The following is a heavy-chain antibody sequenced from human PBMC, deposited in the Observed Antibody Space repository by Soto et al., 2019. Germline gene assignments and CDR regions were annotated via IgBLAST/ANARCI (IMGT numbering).Heavy chain of an antibody. CDR2: TGSGTGPG. D-gene: IGHD2-15*01. Sequence: QVQLVQSGAEVKKPGSSVKVSCKASGGTFSTNPISWVRQAPGQGLEWMGGTGSGTGPGNHAQKFQGRLTSTVDNSTSTVYMELSSLSSEDTAVYYCARRDSGGFYRYLDSWGQGTLVTVSS. J-gene: IGHJ4*02. CDR3: ARRDSGGFYRYLDS. CDR1: GGTFSTNP. V-gene: IGHV1-69*06.